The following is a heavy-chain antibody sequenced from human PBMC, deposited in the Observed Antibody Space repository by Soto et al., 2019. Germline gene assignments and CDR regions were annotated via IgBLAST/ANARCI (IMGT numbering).Heavy chain of an antibody. Sequence: XXTLSLPCTVSGGSISSYYWRWILQPPGKGLEWIGYIYYSGSTYYNPSLKSRVTISEDMSKNQFSLRLSSVTAADTAVYYCARGYYYDNSGWPPGEWGQGTLVTVS. CDR3: ARGYYYDNSGWPPGE. CDR2: IYYSGST. J-gene: IGHJ4*02. CDR1: GGSISSYY. V-gene: IGHV4-59*08. D-gene: IGHD3-22*01.